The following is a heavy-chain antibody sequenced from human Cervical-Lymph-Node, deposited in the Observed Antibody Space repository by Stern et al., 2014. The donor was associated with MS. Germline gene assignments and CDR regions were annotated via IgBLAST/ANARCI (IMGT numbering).Heavy chain of an antibody. CDR1: GYTFTRFY. J-gene: IGHJ5*02. Sequence: VQLVESGAEVKKPGASVKVSCKASGYTFTRFYIHWVRQATGQGLEWMAWMNPNNGNSDSAENFKARVTLTSNTSLSTAYMELSSLKAEDTAIYYCARVRTVAVRRVDLWGQGTLVTVSS. D-gene: IGHD2-15*01. CDR3: ARVRTVAVRRVDL. CDR2: MNPNNGNS. V-gene: IGHV1-8*01.